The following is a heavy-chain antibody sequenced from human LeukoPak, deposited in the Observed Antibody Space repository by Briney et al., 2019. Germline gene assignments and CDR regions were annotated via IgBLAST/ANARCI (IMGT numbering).Heavy chain of an antibody. V-gene: IGHV1-18*01. CDR3: AREESIGRYQFLHDS. CDR2: ISPYNGNT. Sequence: GASVTVSCKASNYTFIRYGITWVRQAPGQGLEWLAWISPYNGNTKYAQKFQGRVTMTTDTSTSTAYMELRSLTSDDTAVYYCAREESIGRYQFLHDSWGQGTLVTVSS. CDR1: NYTFIRYG. J-gene: IGHJ4*02. D-gene: IGHD1-26*01.